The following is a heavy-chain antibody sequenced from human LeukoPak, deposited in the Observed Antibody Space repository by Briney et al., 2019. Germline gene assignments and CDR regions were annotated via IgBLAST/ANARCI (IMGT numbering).Heavy chain of an antibody. CDR1: GGSISSHY. D-gene: IGHD6-6*01. CDR2: TYYSGST. Sequence: SETLSLTCTVSGGSISSHYWSWIRQPPGKGLEWIGYTYYSGSTNYNPSLKSRVTISVGTSKNQFSLKLSSVTAADTAVYYCARAGISSSHYYYYMDVWGKGTTVTVSS. J-gene: IGHJ6*03. CDR3: ARAGISSSHYYYYMDV. V-gene: IGHV4-59*11.